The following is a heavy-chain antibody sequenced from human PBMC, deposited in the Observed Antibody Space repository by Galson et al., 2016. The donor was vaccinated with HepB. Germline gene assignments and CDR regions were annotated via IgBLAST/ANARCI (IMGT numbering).Heavy chain of an antibody. Sequence: SLRLSCAASGFIVSSHYMSWVRQAPGKGLEWVSVMYSDGTTYYRDSVKGRFTFSRHSSNNTLSLQMNTLRPEDTAVYYCGKGPWLNWGRGTLVTVSS. D-gene: IGHD5-24*01. CDR2: MYSDGTT. V-gene: IGHV3-53*04. J-gene: IGHJ4*02. CDR1: GFIVSSHY. CDR3: GKGPWLN.